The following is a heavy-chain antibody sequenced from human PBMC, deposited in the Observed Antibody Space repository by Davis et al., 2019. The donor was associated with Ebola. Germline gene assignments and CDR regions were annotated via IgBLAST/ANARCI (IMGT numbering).Heavy chain of an antibody. J-gene: IGHJ3*02. Sequence: ASVKVSCKASGYTFTTYGISWVRQAPGQGLEWMGWISTYNANTNYGQKVQGRVTMTTDTSTSSVYMELRSLRSDDTAVYYCARDRGDLNAFDIWGQGTMVTVSS. CDR1: GYTFTTYG. CDR3: ARDRGDLNAFDI. V-gene: IGHV1-18*01. D-gene: IGHD2-21*02. CDR2: ISTYNANT.